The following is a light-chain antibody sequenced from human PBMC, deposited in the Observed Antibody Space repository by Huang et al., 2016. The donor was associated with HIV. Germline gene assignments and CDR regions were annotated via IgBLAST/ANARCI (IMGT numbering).Light chain of an antibody. Sequence: DIQMTQSPSSLSASVGDRVIITCRASQSISSYLNWYQQQPGKAPNRLIYAASSLQSGVPSRFSGSGSGTEYTLTIRSLQPEDFATYYCQQSYSNTFTFGAGTKVDVK. CDR3: QQSYSNTFT. CDR2: AAS. J-gene: IGKJ3*01. CDR1: QSISSY. V-gene: IGKV1-39*01.